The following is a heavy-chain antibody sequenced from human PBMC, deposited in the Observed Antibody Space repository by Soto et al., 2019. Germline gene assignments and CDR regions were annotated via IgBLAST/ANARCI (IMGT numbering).Heavy chain of an antibody. V-gene: IGHV3-23*04. D-gene: IGHD6-19*01. CDR2: ISSSGGST. CDR1: GFTFSGNA. Sequence: EVQLVESGGGLVQPGGSLRLSCAASGFTFSGNAMSWVRQAPGKGLEWVSIISSSGGSTSYTGSVKGRFTISRDNSKNTLFLQMNSLRAEDTAVYYCARHGGPYSSGWYFGYWGQGTLVTVSS. CDR3: ARHGGPYSSGWYFGY. J-gene: IGHJ4*02.